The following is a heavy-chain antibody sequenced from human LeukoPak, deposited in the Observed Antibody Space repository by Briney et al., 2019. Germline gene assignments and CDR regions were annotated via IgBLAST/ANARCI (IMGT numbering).Heavy chain of an antibody. V-gene: IGHV4-59*01. D-gene: IGHD3-3*01. CDR2: IYYSGST. Sequence: PSETLSLTCTVSGGSISSYYWSWIRQPPGKGLEWIGYIYYSGSTNYNPSLKSRVTISVDTSKNQFSLKLSSVTAADTAVYYCARRGGQHDFWSGLDAFDIWGQGTMVTVSS. J-gene: IGHJ3*02. CDR3: ARRGGQHDFWSGLDAFDI. CDR1: GGSISSYY.